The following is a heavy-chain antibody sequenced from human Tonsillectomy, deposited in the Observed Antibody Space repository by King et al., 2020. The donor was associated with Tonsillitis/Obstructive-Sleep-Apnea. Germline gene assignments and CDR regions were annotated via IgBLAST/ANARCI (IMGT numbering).Heavy chain of an antibody. CDR2: ISYDGSHK. CDR3: AREDCNQQYFDY. D-gene: IGHD2-21*02. V-gene: IGHV3-30*01. Sequence: VQLVESGGGVVQAGRSLRLSCAASGFTFRSYAMHWVRQAPGKGLEWVAVISYDGSHKYYADSVKGRFTISRDNSKNTPYLQMNSLRAEDAAVYYCAREDCNQQYFDYWGQGTLVTVSS. CDR1: GFTFRSYA. J-gene: IGHJ4*02.